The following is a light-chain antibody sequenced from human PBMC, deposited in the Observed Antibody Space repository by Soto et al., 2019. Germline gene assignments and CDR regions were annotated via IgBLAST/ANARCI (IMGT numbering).Light chain of an antibody. Sequence: EIVLTQSPATLSLSPGQRATLSCGASQSVSNRLAWYQQSPGLAPRLLIYDASTWATGIPDRFSGSGSGRDFTLTISRLEPEDSAVYYCQQYAGSPLTFGGGTKVEIK. V-gene: IGKV3D-20*01. J-gene: IGKJ4*01. CDR2: DAS. CDR1: QSVSNR. CDR3: QQYAGSPLT.